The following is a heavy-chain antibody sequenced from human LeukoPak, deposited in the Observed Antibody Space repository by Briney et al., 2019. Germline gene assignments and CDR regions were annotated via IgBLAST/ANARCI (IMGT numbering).Heavy chain of an antibody. V-gene: IGHV4-4*09. Sequence: ASETLSLTCTVSGGSISSYYWSWIRQPPGKGLEWIGYIYTSGSTNYNPSLKSRVTISLDTSKNQFSLELSSVTAADTAVYYCAGQDGDWVYYFDYWGQGTLVTVSS. CDR3: AGQDGDWVYYFDY. D-gene: IGHD2-21*02. CDR1: GGSISSYY. CDR2: IYTSGST. J-gene: IGHJ4*02.